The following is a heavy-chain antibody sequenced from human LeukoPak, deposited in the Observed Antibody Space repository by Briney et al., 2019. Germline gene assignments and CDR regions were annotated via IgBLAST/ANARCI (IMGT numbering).Heavy chain of an antibody. J-gene: IGHJ3*02. D-gene: IGHD2-15*01. CDR2: IYYSGST. V-gene: IGHV4-39*01. Sequence: PSETLSPTCTVSGGSISSSSYYWGWIRQPPGKGLEWIGSIYYSGSTYHNPSLKSRVTISVDTSKNQFSLKLSSVTAADTAVYYCARASLPIVVVVAAYRAFDIWGQGTMVTVSS. CDR1: GGSISSSSYY. CDR3: ARASLPIVVVVAAYRAFDI.